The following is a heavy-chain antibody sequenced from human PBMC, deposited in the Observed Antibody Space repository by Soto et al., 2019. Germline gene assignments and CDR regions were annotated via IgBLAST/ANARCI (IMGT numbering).Heavy chain of an antibody. CDR2: MYYSGST. CDR1: GGSVNSGRNY. Sequence: SETLSLTCTVSGGSVNSGRNYWNWIRQPPGKGLEWIGYMYYSGSTNYDPSLKSRVTISVDTSKNQFSLKLTSVTAADTAVYYCARGSHCGGDCYSGYYYYYGMDVWGQGTTVTVSS. D-gene: IGHD2-21*02. CDR3: ARGSHCGGDCYSGYYYYYGMDV. J-gene: IGHJ6*02. V-gene: IGHV4-61*01.